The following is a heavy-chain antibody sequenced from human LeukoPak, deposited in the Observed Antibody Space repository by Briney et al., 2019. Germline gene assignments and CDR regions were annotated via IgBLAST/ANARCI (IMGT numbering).Heavy chain of an antibody. J-gene: IGHJ6*03. D-gene: IGHD3-9*01. CDR1: GFTFSSYS. V-gene: IGHV3-74*01. CDR2: INSDGINT. CDR3: AREYYDILTGYMYYYYYYMDV. Sequence: PGGSLRLSCAASGFTFSSYSMNWVRQAPGKGLVWVSRINSDGINTSYADSVKGRFTISRDNAKNTLNLQMNSLRAEDTAVYYCAREYYDILTGYMYYYYYYMDVWGQGTMVTVSS.